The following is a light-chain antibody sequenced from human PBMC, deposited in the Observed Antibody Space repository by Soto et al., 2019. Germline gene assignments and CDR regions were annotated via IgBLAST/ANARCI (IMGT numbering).Light chain of an antibody. V-gene: IGKV1-5*01. J-gene: IGKJ4*01. CDR1: QSISSW. CDR3: QQYNSYLT. Sequence: DIQMTQSPSILSASVGDRVTITCRASQSISSWLAWYQQKPGKAPKLLIYDASSLESGVPSRFSGSGSGTEFSLTISSLQPDDFATYYCQQYNSYLTFGGGTKVDIK. CDR2: DAS.